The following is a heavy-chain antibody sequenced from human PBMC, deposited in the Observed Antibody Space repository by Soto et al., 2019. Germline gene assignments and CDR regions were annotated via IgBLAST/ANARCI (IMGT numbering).Heavy chain of an antibody. Sequence: QLQLQESGPGLVKHSETLCLSCTVSGGSISSNFYWGWIRQPPGKGLEWIGSIYATGNTYYNPSLKGRVTISADTSKNQFSLNLISVTAADTAVYYCRSSSRYSTDVWGQGATVTVSS. J-gene: IGHJ6*02. CDR2: IYATGNT. V-gene: IGHV4-39*01. CDR1: GGSISSNFY. CDR3: RSSSRYSTDV. D-gene: IGHD6-13*01.